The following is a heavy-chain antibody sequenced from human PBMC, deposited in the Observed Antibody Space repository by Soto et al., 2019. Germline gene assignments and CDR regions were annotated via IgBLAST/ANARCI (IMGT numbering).Heavy chain of an antibody. CDR3: AKDMGGDDTASLDY. D-gene: IGHD3-16*01. Sequence: EVQLVESGGVVVQPGGSLRLSCAASGFTFDDYTMHWVRQAPGKGLEWVSLISWDGGSTYYADSVKGRFTISRDNSKNSLYLQMNSLRTEDTALYYCAKDMGGDDTASLDYWGQGTLVTVSS. J-gene: IGHJ4*02. CDR2: ISWDGGST. CDR1: GFTFDDYT. V-gene: IGHV3-43*01.